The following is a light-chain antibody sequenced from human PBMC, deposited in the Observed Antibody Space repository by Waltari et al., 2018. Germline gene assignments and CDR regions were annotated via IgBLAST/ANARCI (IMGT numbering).Light chain of an antibody. CDR2: NDS. J-gene: IGLJ2*01. CDR3: QVWDTTADLAI. Sequence: SYVLTQPPSVSVAPGQTARMPCAGTNIATKSVHWYQQKPGQAPVLVVYNDSDRPSGIPERFSGSNSGNTATLTISRVEAGDEADYYCQVWDTTADLAIFGGGTKLTVL. CDR1: NIATKS. V-gene: IGLV3-21*02.